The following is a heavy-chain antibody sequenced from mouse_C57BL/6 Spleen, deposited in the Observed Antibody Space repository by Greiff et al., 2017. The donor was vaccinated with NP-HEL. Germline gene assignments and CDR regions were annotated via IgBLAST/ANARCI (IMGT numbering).Heavy chain of an antibody. J-gene: IGHJ1*03. V-gene: IGHV1-39*01. Sequence: VQLQQSGPELVKPGASVKISCKASGYSFTDYNMNWVKQSHGKSLEWIGVINPNYGTTSYNQKFKGKATLTVDQSSSTAYMQLNSLTSEDSAVYYCARGEDYYGSRGDWYFDVWGTGTTVTVSS. CDR1: GYSFTDYN. CDR2: INPNYGTT. CDR3: ARGEDYYGSRGDWYFDV. D-gene: IGHD1-1*01.